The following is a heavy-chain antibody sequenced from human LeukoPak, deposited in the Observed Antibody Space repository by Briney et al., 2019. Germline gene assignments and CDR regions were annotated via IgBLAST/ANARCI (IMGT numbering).Heavy chain of an antibody. Sequence: GGSLRLSCAASGFTFSSYWMSWVRQAPGKGLEWVANINQDGSEKYYVDSVKGRFTISRDNAKNSLYLQMNSLRAEDTAVYYCARDYYDRSVYFDYWGQGTLVTVSS. CDR2: INQDGSEK. CDR3: ARDYYDRSVYFDY. V-gene: IGHV3-7*01. J-gene: IGHJ4*02. D-gene: IGHD3-22*01. CDR1: GFTFSSYW.